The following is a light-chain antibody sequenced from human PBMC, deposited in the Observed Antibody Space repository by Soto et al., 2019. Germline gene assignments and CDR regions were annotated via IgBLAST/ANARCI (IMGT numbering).Light chain of an antibody. CDR2: GAS. V-gene: IGKV3-20*01. CDR3: QQYGKSPPST. J-gene: IGKJ5*01. Sequence: EIVLTQSPGTLSLSPGERATLSCRASQSVSSSSLAWYRQRPGQAPSLLIYGASRRATGIPDRFSGSGSGTDFTLIISRLEPEDFAVYYCQQYGKSPPSTFGQGTRRDIK. CDR1: QSVSSSS.